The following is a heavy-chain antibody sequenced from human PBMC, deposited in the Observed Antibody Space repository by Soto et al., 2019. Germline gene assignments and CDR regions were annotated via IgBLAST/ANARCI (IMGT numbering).Heavy chain of an antibody. CDR1: GFTFSSYG. CDR2: ISYDGSNK. Sequence: QVQLMESGGGVVQPGRSLRLSCAASGFTFSSYGMHWVRQAPGKGLEWVAVISYDGSNKYYADSVKGRFTISRDNSKNTLYLQMNSLRAEDTAVYYCAQAEVTVVTPYYFDYWGQGTLVTVSS. V-gene: IGHV3-30*18. J-gene: IGHJ4*02. D-gene: IGHD2-21*02. CDR3: AQAEVTVVTPYYFDY.